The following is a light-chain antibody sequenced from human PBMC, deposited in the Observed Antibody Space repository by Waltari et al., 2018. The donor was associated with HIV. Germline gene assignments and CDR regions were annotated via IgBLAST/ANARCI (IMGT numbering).Light chain of an antibody. CDR3: MQATAWPHP. V-gene: IGKV2-30*01. Sequence: TQSPLSLPVTLGQPAAISCKSNQSLAFRDGPSYLFWYHQRPGHPPSRLLYQVSRRDSGVPGRISGSESDTDYTLRISRVAAEDAGFYCCMQATAWPHPFGQRTEVRI. J-gene: IGKJ2*01. CDR1: QSLAFRDGPSY. CDR2: QVS.